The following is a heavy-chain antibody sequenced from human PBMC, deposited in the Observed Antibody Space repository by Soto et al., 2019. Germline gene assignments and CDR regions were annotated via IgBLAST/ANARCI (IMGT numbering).Heavy chain of an antibody. D-gene: IGHD3-16*01. CDR1: GFTFSSYG. CDR3: ARGAWGSIHDH. Sequence: EVPLLESGGGLVQPGGSLRLSCGASGFTFSSYGMSWVRQGPGKGLEWVADISGSGDATHYADSVKGHFTISRDNSKNTLFLQMNSLRAEDTAIYYCARGAWGSIHDHWGQGTLVIVSS. CDR2: ISGSGDAT. J-gene: IGHJ4*02. V-gene: IGHV3-23*01.